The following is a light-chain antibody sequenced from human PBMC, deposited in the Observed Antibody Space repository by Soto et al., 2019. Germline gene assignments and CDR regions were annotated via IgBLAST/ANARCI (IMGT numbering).Light chain of an antibody. CDR1: TRDVGGYNY. CDR3: SSYTSSSTPVV. CDR2: DVT. V-gene: IGLV2-14*03. J-gene: IGLJ2*01. Sequence: QSVLTQPASVSVSPGQSITISCTGTTRDVGGYNYVSWYQQHPGKTPKLMIYDVTNRPSGVSNRFSGSKSGNTASLTISGLQAEDEADYYCSSYTSSSTPVVFGGGTQLTVL.